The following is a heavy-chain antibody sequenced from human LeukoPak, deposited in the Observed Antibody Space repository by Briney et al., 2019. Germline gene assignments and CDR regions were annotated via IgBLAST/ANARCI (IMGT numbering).Heavy chain of an antibody. V-gene: IGHV4-59*12. J-gene: IGHJ5*02. CDR2: IYYSGST. CDR3: ARGLHDYYGSGSYAWFDP. D-gene: IGHD3-10*01. Sequence: PSETLSLTCTVSGGSISSYYWSWIRQPPGKGLEWIGYIYYSGSTNYNPSLKSRVTMSVDTSKNQFSLKLSSVTAADTAVYYCARGLHDYYGSGSYAWFDPWGQGTLVTVSS. CDR1: GGSISSYY.